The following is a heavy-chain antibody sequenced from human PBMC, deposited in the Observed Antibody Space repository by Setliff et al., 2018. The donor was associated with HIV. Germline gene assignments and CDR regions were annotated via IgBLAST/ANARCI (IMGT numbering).Heavy chain of an antibody. J-gene: IGHJ6*03. CDR3: ARDPVAATLSHYYHMDV. CDR2: ISGSGGIT. CDR1: GFTFSSSA. Sequence: HPGGSLRLSCAASGFTFSSSAMSWVRQAPGKGLEWVSVISGSGGITYYADSVKGRFTISKDNDQSSLLLQMNSLRAEDTAVYYCARDPVAATLSHYYHMDVWGKGTTVTVSS. V-gene: IGHV3-23*01. D-gene: IGHD2-15*01.